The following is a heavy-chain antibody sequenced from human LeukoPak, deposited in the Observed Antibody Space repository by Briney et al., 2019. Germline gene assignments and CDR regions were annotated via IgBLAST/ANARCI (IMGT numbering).Heavy chain of an antibody. CDR3: ARDLYYDSSGYYT. J-gene: IGHJ5*02. V-gene: IGHV3-66*01. Sequence: GGSLRLSCAASGFTLSSNYMSWVGQAPGKGLEGGSVIYSGGSTYYTDSAKGRSTISRDNSNNTLYLQMNSLRAEDTAVYYCARDLYYDSSGYYTWGQGTLVTVSS. CDR1: GFTLSSNY. CDR2: IYSGGST. D-gene: IGHD3-22*01.